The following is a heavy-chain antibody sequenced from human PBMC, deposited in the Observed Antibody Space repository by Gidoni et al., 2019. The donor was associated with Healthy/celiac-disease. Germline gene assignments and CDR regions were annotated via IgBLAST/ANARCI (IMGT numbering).Heavy chain of an antibody. CDR1: GFTFRSYA. CDR3: AKDVLDSGSYSYFDY. D-gene: IGHD1-26*01. Sequence: EVQLLESGGGLVQPGGSLRLSCAASGFTFRSYAMSWVRQAPGKGLEWVSAISGSGGSTYYADSVKGRFTISRDNSKNTLYLQMNSLRAEDTAVYYCAKDVLDSGSYSYFDYWGQGTLVTVSS. V-gene: IGHV3-23*01. CDR2: ISGSGGST. J-gene: IGHJ4*02.